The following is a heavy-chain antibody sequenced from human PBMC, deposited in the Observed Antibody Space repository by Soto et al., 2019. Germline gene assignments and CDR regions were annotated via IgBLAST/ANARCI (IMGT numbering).Heavy chain of an antibody. V-gene: IGHV3-23*01. D-gene: IGHD3-9*01. CDR1: GFTFSSYA. CDR3: AKFERYYYYMDV. J-gene: IGHJ6*03. CDR2: ISGSGGST. Sequence: GGSLRLSCAASGFTFSSYAMSWVRQAPGKGLEWVSAISGSGGSTYYADSVKGRFTISSDNSKNTLYLQMNSLRAEDTAVYYCAKFERYYYYMDVWGKGTTVTVSS.